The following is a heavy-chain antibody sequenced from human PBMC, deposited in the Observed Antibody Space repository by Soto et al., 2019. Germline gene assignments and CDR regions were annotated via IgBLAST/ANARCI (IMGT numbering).Heavy chain of an antibody. CDR2: ISGSGGST. CDR3: AKDPYYVGAFDI. CDR1: GFTFSSYA. Sequence: EVQLLESGGGLVQPGGSLRLSCAASGFTFSSYAMSWVRQAPGKGLEWVSAISGSGGSTYYEDSVKGRFTITRDNSKNTLYLQMNSLRAEDTAVYYCAKDPYYVGAFDIWGQGTMVTVSS. D-gene: IGHD1-26*01. J-gene: IGHJ3*02. V-gene: IGHV3-23*01.